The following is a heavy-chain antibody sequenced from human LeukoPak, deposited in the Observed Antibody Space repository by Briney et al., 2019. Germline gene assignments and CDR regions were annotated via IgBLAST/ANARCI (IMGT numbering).Heavy chain of an antibody. J-gene: IGHJ4*02. CDR3: ARDVCGGRNCYYFDY. V-gene: IGHV3-48*04. CDR2: ISSDRSTR. D-gene: IGHD2-15*01. CDR1: GFIFSDYR. Sequence: GGSLRLSCAASGFIFSDYRMNWVRQAPGKGLEWVSYISSDRSTRHYADSVKGRFTISRDNAKNSLDLQMNSLRAEDTAVYYCARDVCGGRNCYYFDYWGQGTLVTVFS.